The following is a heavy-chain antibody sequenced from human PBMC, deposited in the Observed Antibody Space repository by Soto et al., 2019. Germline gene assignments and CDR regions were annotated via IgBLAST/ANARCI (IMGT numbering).Heavy chain of an antibody. CDR2: ISYDGSNK. CDR3: ARDNTIVGDQSYYYYYGMDV. D-gene: IGHD1-26*01. V-gene: IGHV3-30-3*01. CDR1: GFTFSSYA. J-gene: IGHJ6*02. Sequence: PGGSLRLSCAASGFTFSSYAMHWVRQAPGKGLEWVAVISYDGSNKYYADSVKGRFTISRDNSKNTLYLQMNSLRAEDTAVYYCARDNTIVGDQSYYYYYGMDVWGQGTTVTVSS.